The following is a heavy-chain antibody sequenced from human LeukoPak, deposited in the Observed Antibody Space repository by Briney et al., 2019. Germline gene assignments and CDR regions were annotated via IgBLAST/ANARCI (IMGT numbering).Heavy chain of an antibody. Sequence: SQTLSLTCTVSGGSISSGGYYWSWIRQHPGKGLEWIGYIYYSGSTYYNPSLKSRVTISVDTSKNQFSLKLSSVTAADTAVYYCARHGNGPDSEFDYWGQGTLVTVSS. D-gene: IGHD4-23*01. V-gene: IGHV4-31*03. CDR3: ARHGNGPDSEFDY. J-gene: IGHJ4*02. CDR1: GGSISSGGYY. CDR2: IYYSGST.